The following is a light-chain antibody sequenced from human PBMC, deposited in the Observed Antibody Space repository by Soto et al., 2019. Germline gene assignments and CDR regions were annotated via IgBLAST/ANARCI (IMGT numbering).Light chain of an antibody. CDR1: QSISSW. Sequence: DIQMTQSPSTLSTSVGDRVTISCRASQSISSWLAWYQQKPGEAPNLLIYRASSLQSGVRSRFSGSGSGTEFTLTISSMQPDDFATYYCQQYSRYSWTFGQGTKVEFK. CDR2: RAS. V-gene: IGKV1-5*03. CDR3: QQYSRYSWT. J-gene: IGKJ1*01.